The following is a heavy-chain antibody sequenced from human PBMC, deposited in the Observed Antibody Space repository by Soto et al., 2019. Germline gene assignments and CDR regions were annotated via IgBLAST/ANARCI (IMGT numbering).Heavy chain of an antibody. CDR2: IYYNGNT. Sequence: PSETLSLTCTVSGGSISSGNYYWSWIRQPPGKGLEWIGYIYYNGNTYYNPSLKSRLTISVDTSKNQFSLRLSSVTAADTAVYYCARGPYGSGTSYNTAFDIWGQGTMVTVSS. D-gene: IGHD3-10*01. CDR3: ARGPYGSGTSYNTAFDI. CDR1: GGSISSGNYY. V-gene: IGHV4-30-4*01. J-gene: IGHJ3*02.